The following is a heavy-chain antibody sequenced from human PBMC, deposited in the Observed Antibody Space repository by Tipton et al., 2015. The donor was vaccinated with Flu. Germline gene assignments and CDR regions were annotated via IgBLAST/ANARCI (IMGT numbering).Heavy chain of an antibody. CDR2: IYYSGSI. D-gene: IGHD3-16*01. CDR3: AREWGDAFDI. CDR1: GGSISSHY. V-gene: IGHV4-59*11. Sequence: LRLSCTVSGGSISSHYWSWIRQLPGKGLEWIGYIYYSGSISYNPSLKSRVTISVDTSKNQFSLKLSSVTAADTAVYYCAREWGDAFDIWGQRTMVTVSS. J-gene: IGHJ3*02.